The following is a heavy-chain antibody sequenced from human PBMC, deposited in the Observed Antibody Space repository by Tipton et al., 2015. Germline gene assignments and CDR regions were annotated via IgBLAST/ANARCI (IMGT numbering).Heavy chain of an antibody. Sequence: TLSLTCTVSGYSITNGLYWGWIRQPPGKGLEWIGNIYHDGGTYYNPSLKSRVTMSRDTSKNQFSLKLTSVTAADTAVYYCACHDYDLLTRDYQTVDYWGQGTRVTVSS. CDR3: ACHDYDLLTRDYQTVDY. CDR2: IYHDGGT. D-gene: IGHD3-9*01. V-gene: IGHV4-38-2*02. CDR1: GYSITNGLY. J-gene: IGHJ4*02.